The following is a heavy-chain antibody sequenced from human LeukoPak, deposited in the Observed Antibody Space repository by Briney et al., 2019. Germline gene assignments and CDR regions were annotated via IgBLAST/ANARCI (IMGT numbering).Heavy chain of an antibody. CDR1: GYTFTSYY. CDR2: INPSGGST. J-gene: IGHJ4*02. CDR3: ARTAMMTRNDFDY. Sequence: GASVSVSCKASGYTFTSYYMHWVRQAPGQGLEWRGIINPSGGSTSYAQKFQGRVTMTRDMSTSTVYTELSSLRSEDTAVYYCARTAMMTRNDFDYWGQGSLVAVSS. V-gene: IGHV1-46*01. D-gene: IGHD3-22*01.